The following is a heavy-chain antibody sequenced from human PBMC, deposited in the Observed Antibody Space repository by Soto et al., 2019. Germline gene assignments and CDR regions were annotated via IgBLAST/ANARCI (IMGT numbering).Heavy chain of an antibody. V-gene: IGHV1-69*01. CDR2: IIPIFGTA. CDR1: GGTFSSYA. CDR3: AGGGDSNYVFDY. J-gene: IGHJ4*02. D-gene: IGHD4-4*01. Sequence: QVQLVQSGAEVKKPGSSVKVSCKASGGTFSSYAISWVRQAPGQGLEWMGGIIPIFGTANYAQKFQGRVTIPADETTSTADMELSSLRSEDTAVYYCAGGGDSNYVFDYWGQGTLVTVSS.